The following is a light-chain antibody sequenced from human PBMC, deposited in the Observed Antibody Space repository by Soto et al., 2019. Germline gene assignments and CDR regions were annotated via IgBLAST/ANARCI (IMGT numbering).Light chain of an antibody. J-gene: IGKJ1*01. CDR1: QSVSSN. CDR2: GAS. Sequence: EIVMTQSPATLSVSPGERATLSCRASQSVSSNLAWYQQQPGQAPRLLIYGASTRATGIPARFSGSGYGTEFTLTISSLQSEDFEVYYCQQYNNWPPWTFGQGTKVEIK. V-gene: IGKV3-15*01. CDR3: QQYNNWPPWT.